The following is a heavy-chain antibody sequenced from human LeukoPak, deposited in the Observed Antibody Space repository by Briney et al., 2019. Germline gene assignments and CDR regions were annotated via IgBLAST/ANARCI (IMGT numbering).Heavy chain of an antibody. CDR3: ARETAAFDY. CDR1: GFGFSSNS. J-gene: IGHJ4*02. CDR2: ISSSSSAI. D-gene: IGHD6-13*01. V-gene: IGHV3-48*04. Sequence: GGSLRLSCAASGFGFSSNSMNWVRQAPGKGLEWVSYISSSSSAIYYADSVKGRITISRDNAKNSLYLQMNSLRAEDTAVYYCARETAAFDYWGQGTLVTVSS.